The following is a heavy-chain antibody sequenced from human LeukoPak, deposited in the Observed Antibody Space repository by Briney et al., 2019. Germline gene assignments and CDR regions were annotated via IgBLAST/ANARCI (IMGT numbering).Heavy chain of an antibody. V-gene: IGHV1-2*06. Sequence: ASVKVSCKASGYTFTGYYMHWVRQAPGQGLEWMGRINPNSDGTNYAQKFQGRVTVTRDTSISTAYMELSRLRSDDTAVYYCARDKEYSSSPGDYWGQGTLVTVSS. J-gene: IGHJ4*02. CDR3: ARDKEYSSSPGDY. CDR2: INPNSDGT. D-gene: IGHD6-6*01. CDR1: GYTFTGYY.